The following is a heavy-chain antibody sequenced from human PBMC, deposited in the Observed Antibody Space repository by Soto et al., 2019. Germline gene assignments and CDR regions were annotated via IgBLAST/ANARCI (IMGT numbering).Heavy chain of an antibody. J-gene: IGHJ2*01. D-gene: IGHD2-8*01. Sequence: GGSLRLSCAASGFTFSSYGMHWVRQAPGKGLELVAVIWYDGSNKYYADSVKGRFTISRDNSKNTLYLQMNSLRAEDTAVYYCAREPYCTNGVCDGPGYLYFDLWGRGTLVTVSS. V-gene: IGHV3-33*08. CDR2: IWYDGSNK. CDR3: AREPYCTNGVCDGPGYLYFDL. CDR1: GFTFSSYG.